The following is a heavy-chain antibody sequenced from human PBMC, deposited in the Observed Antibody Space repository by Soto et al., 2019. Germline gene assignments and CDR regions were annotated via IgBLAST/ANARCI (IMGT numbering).Heavy chain of an antibody. CDR2: INSDGSST. V-gene: IGHV3-74*01. CDR1: GFTFSSYW. Sequence: RAGGSLRLSCAASGFTFSSYWMHWVRQAPGKGLVWVSRINSDGSSTSYADSVKGRFTISRDNAKNTLYLQMNSLRAEDTAVYYCARRHDFWTAPYYYGMDVWGQGTTVTVSS. J-gene: IGHJ6*02. D-gene: IGHD3-3*01. CDR3: ARRHDFWTAPYYYGMDV.